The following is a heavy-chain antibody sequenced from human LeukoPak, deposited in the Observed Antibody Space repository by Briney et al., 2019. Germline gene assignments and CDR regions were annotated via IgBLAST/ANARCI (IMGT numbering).Heavy chain of an antibody. CDR3: AKVREVGTNIEVVVVDISGAFDM. CDR2: INPNSGDT. D-gene: IGHD2-15*01. Sequence: ASVKVSCKASGYTFTGSYINWVRQAPGQGLEWMGRINPNSGDTNVAQKFQGRVPLTRDTSISTSYMELSSLRSDDTAVYFCAKVREVGTNIEVVVVDISGAFDMWGQGTKVTVSS. J-gene: IGHJ3*02. V-gene: IGHV1-2*06. CDR1: GYTFTGSY.